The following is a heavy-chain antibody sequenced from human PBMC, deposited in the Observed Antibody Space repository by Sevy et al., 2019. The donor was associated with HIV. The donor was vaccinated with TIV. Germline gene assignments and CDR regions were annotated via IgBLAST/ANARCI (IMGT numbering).Heavy chain of an antibody. J-gene: IGHJ4*02. V-gene: IGHV3-49*04. CDR3: TRWSGSQSIFDY. D-gene: IGHD1-26*01. CDR2: FKSKIHGGTT. Sequence: GGSLRLSCTASGFIFGDYGMSWVRQAPGKGLEWIAFFKSKIHGGTTENAATVKGRFTISRDDSKNIRYLQMSNLKTEDTAVYYCTRWSGSQSIFDYWGQGTLVTVSS. CDR1: GFIFGDYG.